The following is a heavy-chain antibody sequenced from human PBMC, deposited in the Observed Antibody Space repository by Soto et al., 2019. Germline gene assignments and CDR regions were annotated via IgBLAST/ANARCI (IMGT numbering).Heavy chain of an antibody. CDR1: GFSFTSYA. D-gene: IGHD4-17*01. V-gene: IGHV3-30-3*01. CDR3: TRARTVISLGYFDY. J-gene: IGHJ4*02. Sequence: GGSLRLSCAASGFSFTSYAFHWVRQTPGKGLEWVAMISYDGNIKYYADSVKCRFTLSRDNSKNTMYLQMDSLTVEDTALYYCTRARTVISLGYFDYWGQGTLVTVSS. CDR2: ISYDGNIK.